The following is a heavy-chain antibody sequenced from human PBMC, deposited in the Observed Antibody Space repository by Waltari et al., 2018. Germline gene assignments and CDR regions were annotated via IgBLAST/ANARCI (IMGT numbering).Heavy chain of an antibody. V-gene: IGHV1-69*14. D-gene: IGHD5-12*01. CDR3: AREGQVATARTFDY. CDR1: GGTFSSYA. CDR2: IITIVGPA. Sequence: QVQLVQSGAEVKKPGSSVKVSCKASGGTFSSYAISWVRQAPGQGLEWLGGIITIVGPANHAQKVQGRVTSTADKSTSTAYMELSSLRSEDTAVYYCAREGQVATARTFDYWGQGTLVTVSS. J-gene: IGHJ4*02.